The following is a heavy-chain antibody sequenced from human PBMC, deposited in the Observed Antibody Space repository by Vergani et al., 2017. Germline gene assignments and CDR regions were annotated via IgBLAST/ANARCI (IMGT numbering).Heavy chain of an antibody. V-gene: IGHV3-72*01. CDR3: ASPHQWEVGSAGGAFDI. D-gene: IGHD1-26*01. CDR2: TRNKANSYTT. J-gene: IGHJ3*02. Sequence: VQLVESGGGVGQPGGSLRLSCAASGFTFSSYGMHWVRQAPGKGLEWVGRTRNKANSYTTEYAASVKGRFTRSRDDSKNSLYQQVNSLKTEDTAVYYGASPHQWEVGSAGGAFDIWGQGTMVTVSS. CDR1: GFTFSSYG.